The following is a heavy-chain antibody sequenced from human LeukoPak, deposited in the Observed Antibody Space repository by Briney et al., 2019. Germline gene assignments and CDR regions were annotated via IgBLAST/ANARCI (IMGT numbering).Heavy chain of an antibody. CDR1: GFPFSNAW. V-gene: IGHV3-15*01. CDR3: TTDRGWYYFDY. D-gene: IGHD6-19*01. CDR2: IKSKTDSGTT. Sequence: PGGSLRLSCAASGFPFSNAWMSWVRQAPGKGMEWGGRIKSKTDSGTTDYAAPVKGRFTISRDDSKNTLYLQMNSLKTEDTAVYYCTTDRGWYYFDYWGQGTLVTVSS. J-gene: IGHJ4*02.